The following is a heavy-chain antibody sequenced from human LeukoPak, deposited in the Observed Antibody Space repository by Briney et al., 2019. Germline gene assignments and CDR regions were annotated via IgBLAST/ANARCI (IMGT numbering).Heavy chain of an antibody. CDR3: ARAREYYYDSSGLDY. CDR2: INPNSGGT. V-gene: IGHV1-2*06. D-gene: IGHD3-22*01. Sequence: ASVKVSCTASGYTFTGYYMHWVRQAPGQGLEWMGRINPNSGGTNYAQKFQGRVTMTRDTSISTAYMELSRLRSDDAAVYYCARAREYYYDSSGLDYWGQGTLVTVSS. CDR1: GYTFTGYY. J-gene: IGHJ4*02.